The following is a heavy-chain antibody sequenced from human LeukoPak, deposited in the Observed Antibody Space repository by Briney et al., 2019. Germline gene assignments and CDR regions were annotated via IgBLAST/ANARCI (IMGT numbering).Heavy chain of an antibody. J-gene: IGHJ4*02. D-gene: IGHD2-15*01. Sequence: SETLSLTCTVSGGSISTSNYYWGWIRQPPGKGLEWIGYIYYSGSTNYNPSLKSRVTISVDTSKNQFSLKLSSVTAADTAVYYCARGRHCSGGSCYWKLSGSYDLDYWGQGTLVTVSS. CDR1: GGSISTSNYY. CDR2: IYYSGST. CDR3: ARGRHCSGGSCYWKLSGSYDLDY. V-gene: IGHV4-61*05.